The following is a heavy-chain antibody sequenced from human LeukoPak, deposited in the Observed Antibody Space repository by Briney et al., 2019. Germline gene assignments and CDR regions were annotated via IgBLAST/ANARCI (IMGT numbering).Heavy chain of an antibody. CDR2: INHSGST. CDR3: ATNYDYV. Sequence: PSETLSLTCTVSGYSISSGYYWSWIRQPPGKGLEWIGEINHSGSTNYNPSLKSRVTISVDTSKSQFSLKLSSVTAADTAVYYCATNYDYVWGQGTLVTVSS. J-gene: IGHJ4*02. CDR1: GYSISSGYY. V-gene: IGHV4-38-2*02. D-gene: IGHD3-16*01.